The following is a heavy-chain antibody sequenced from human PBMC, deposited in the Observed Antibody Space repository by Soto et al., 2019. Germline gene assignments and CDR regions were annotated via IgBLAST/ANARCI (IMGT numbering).Heavy chain of an antibody. CDR3: AREQVVAATGAWFDP. V-gene: IGHV4-30-4*01. Sequence: SETLSFTCTVSGGSISSGDYYWSWIRQPPGKGLEWIGYIYYSGSTYYNPSLKSRVTISVDTSKNQFSLKLSSVTAADTAVYYCAREQVVAATGAWFDPWGQGTLVTVSS. CDR2: IYYSGST. J-gene: IGHJ5*02. CDR1: GGSISSGDYY. D-gene: IGHD2-15*01.